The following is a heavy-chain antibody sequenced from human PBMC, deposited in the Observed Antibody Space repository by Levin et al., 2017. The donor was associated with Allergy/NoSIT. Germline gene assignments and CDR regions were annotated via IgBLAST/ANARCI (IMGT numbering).Heavy chain of an antibody. CDR1: EYTFTDYF. D-gene: IGHD6-13*01. CDR2: MNPKSGGT. CDR3: VRDTAAYGSSWFDGGSFDL. Sequence: PGESLKISCKASEYTFTDYFMHWVRQAPGRGLEWMGWMNPKSGGTVYVQKFKGRVTMTSDTSISTAYMELSGLKSDDTAVYFCVRDTAAYGSSWFDGGSFDLWGQGTMVSVS. V-gene: IGHV1-2*02. J-gene: IGHJ3*01.